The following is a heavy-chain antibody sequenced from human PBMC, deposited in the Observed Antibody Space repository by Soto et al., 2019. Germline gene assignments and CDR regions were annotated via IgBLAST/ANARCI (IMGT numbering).Heavy chain of an antibody. V-gene: IGHV3-23*01. CDR2: ISGSGAAT. D-gene: IGHD1-1*01. CDR1: GFTLRSYA. CDR3: AKDCPTTTSYIHNYFDY. Sequence: EVQLLESGGGLVRPGGSLRLSCVVSGFTLRSYAMNWVRQAPGKGLEWVAAISGSGAATYYAKSVKGRFTISRENSKNNLHLEMTGLRAEDTAVYYCAKDCPTTTSYIHNYFDYWGQGALVTVSS. J-gene: IGHJ4*02.